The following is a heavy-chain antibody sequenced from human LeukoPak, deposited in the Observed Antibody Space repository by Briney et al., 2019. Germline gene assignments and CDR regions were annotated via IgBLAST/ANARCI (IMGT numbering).Heavy chain of an antibody. J-gene: IGHJ3*02. D-gene: IGHD3-22*01. CDR2: ISSSGSTI. CDR3: ARAVMGYYDSSGYYPPGLDAFDI. CDR1: GFTFSSYE. Sequence: PGGSLRLSCAASGFTFSSYEMNWVRQAPGKGLEWASYISSSGSTIYYADSVKGRFTISRDNAKNSLYLQMNSLRAEDTAVYYCARAVMGYYDSSGYYPPGLDAFDIWGQGTMVTVSS. V-gene: IGHV3-48*03.